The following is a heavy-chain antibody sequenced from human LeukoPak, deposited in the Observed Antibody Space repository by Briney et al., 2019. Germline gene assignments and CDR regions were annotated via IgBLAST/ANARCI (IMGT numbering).Heavy chain of an antibody. CDR3: ATHYDTSGYYYFDF. CDR2: ISGTGVTT. V-gene: IGHV3-23*01. J-gene: IGHJ4*02. CDR1: GFTFSSCA. D-gene: IGHD3-22*01. Sequence: GGSLRLSCAASGFTFSSCALTWVRQAPGKGLEWVSTISGTGVTTFYADSVRGRFTISRDNSKNTLYLQMSSLRAEDTVVYYCATHYDTSGYYYFDFWGQGTLVTVSS.